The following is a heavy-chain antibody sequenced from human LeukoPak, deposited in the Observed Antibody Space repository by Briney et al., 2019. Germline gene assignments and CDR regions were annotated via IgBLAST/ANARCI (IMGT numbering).Heavy chain of an antibody. CDR1: GYTFTSYA. V-gene: IGHV1-18*01. Sequence: ASVKVSCKASGYTFTSYAISWVRPAPGQGLEWMGWISAYNGNTNYAQKLQGRVTMTTDTSTSTAYMELRSLRSDDTAVYYCARVGVPAASYYMDVWGKGTTVTVSS. CDR3: ARVGVPAASYYMDV. D-gene: IGHD2-2*01. J-gene: IGHJ6*03. CDR2: ISAYNGNT.